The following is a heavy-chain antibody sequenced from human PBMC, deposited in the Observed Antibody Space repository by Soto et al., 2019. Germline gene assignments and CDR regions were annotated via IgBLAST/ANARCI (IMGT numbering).Heavy chain of an antibody. Sequence: EVHLVEAGGGLVKPGESLTLSCAASGFTFGSFTLNWVRQAPGKGLEWVSSISSSSAYIYYAESVKGRFTISRDNARSTLYRQMNSLRRDDTAVYFCARDGLTFGGDWGQGTLVAVSS. J-gene: IGHJ4*02. CDR2: ISSSSAYI. CDR1: GFTFGSFT. D-gene: IGHD3-16*01. CDR3: ARDGLTFGGD. V-gene: IGHV3-21*06.